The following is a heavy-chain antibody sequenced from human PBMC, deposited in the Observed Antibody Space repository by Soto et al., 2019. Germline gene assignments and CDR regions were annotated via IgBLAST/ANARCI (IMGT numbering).Heavy chain of an antibody. CDR1: GGSFSGYY. J-gene: IGHJ4*02. CDR2: INHSGST. D-gene: IGHD6-13*01. Sequence: PSETLPLTCAVYGGSFSGYYWSWIRQPPGKGLEWIGEINHSGSTNYNPSLKSRVTISVDTSKNQFSLKLSSVTAADTAVYYCARSWGSSPYDYWGQGTLVTVSS. V-gene: IGHV4-34*01. CDR3: ARSWGSSPYDY.